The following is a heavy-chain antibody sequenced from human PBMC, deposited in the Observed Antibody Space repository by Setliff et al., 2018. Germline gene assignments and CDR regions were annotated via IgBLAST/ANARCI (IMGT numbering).Heavy chain of an antibody. CDR2: IKGDGSEK. CDR3: ARELAINGFDI. CDR1: AFTFKNYW. V-gene: IGHV3-7*03. D-gene: IGHD1-1*01. J-gene: IGHJ3*02. Sequence: GESLKISCAASAFTFKNYWMSWVRQAPGKGLEWVANIKGDGSEKFYLDSVKGRFTISRDNAKNSLYLQMNSLRAEDTAVYYCARELAINGFDIWGQGTMVTVSS.